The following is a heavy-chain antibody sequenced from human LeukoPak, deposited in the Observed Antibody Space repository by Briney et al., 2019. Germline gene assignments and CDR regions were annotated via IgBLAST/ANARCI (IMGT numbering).Heavy chain of an antibody. CDR1: GFTFHDFG. Sequence: GGSLRLSCAASGFTFHDFGMHWVRQAPGKALEWVSFISCDSGSTYYADSVKGRFTISRDNGKNSLYLQMNSLRAEDTALYYCAKAGRVGGYYYYMDVWGKGATVTISS. D-gene: IGHD2-8*02. V-gene: IGHV3-43D*03. CDR2: ISCDSGST. J-gene: IGHJ6*03. CDR3: AKAGRVGGYYYYMDV.